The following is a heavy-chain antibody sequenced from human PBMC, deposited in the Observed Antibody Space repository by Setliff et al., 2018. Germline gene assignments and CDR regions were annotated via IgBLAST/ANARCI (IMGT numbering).Heavy chain of an antibody. Sequence: ASVKVSCKASAYSFTNYGITWVRQAPGQGLEWMTMIIPSTGNTNYAQKFQGRVTVTTDTYTGTGYMELRSLRSDDTAMYFCARFGGSCSSSSCYASDLWGQGTMVTVSS. CDR2: IIPSTGNT. CDR1: AYSFTNYG. CDR3: ARFGGSCSSSSCYASDL. V-gene: IGHV1-18*01. D-gene: IGHD2-2*01. J-gene: IGHJ3*01.